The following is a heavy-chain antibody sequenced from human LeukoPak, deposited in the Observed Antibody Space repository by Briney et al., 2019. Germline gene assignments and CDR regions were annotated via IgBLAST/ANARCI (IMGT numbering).Heavy chain of an antibody. CDR3: GRDGRFEYSHFYYSDY. J-gene: IGHJ4*02. V-gene: IGHV1-18*01. D-gene: IGHD3-10*01. CDR1: GYTFYSYG. CDR2: ISVYNDNR. Sequence: ASVKVSCKASGYTFYSYGISWVRQAPGQGLEWMAWISVYNDNRRYAQNFQGRVTLTTDKSTSTAYMELRSLKSDDTATYYCGRDGRFEYSHFYYSDYWGQGTQVTVSS.